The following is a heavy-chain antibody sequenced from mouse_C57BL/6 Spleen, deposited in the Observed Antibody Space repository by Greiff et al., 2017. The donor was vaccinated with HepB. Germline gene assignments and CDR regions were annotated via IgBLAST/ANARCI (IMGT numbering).Heavy chain of an antibody. CDR3: ARGGSSPYYFDY. CDR2: INPNNGGT. J-gene: IGHJ2*01. Sequence: VQLKESGPELVKPGASVKIPCKASGYTFTDYNMDWVKQSHGKSLEWIGDINPNNGGTIYNQKFKGKATLTVDKSSSTAYMELRSLTSEDTAVYYCARGGSSPYYFDYWGQGTTLTVSS. V-gene: IGHV1-18*01. D-gene: IGHD1-1*01. CDR1: GYTFTDYN.